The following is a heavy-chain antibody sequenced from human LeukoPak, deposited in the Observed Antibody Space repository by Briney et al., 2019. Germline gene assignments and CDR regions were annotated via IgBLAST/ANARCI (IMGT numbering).Heavy chain of an antibody. CDR3: ARVDEEAAGTRIAVAGTSFDY. D-gene: IGHD6-19*01. CDR2: INHSGST. Sequence: PSETLSLTCTVSGGSISSGGYYWSWIRQHPGKGLEWIGEINHSGSTNYNPSLKSRVTISVDTSKNQFSLKLSSVTAADTAVYYCARVDEEAAGTRIAVAGTSFDYWGQGTLVTVSS. J-gene: IGHJ4*02. CDR1: GGSISSGGYY. V-gene: IGHV4-31*03.